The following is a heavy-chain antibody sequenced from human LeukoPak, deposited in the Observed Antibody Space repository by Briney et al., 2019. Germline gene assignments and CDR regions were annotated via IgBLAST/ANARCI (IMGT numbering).Heavy chain of an antibody. CDR3: AIASSGRNRFDP. CDR2: ITPFNGNT. Sequence: ASVKVSCKASGYTFTYRYLHWVRQAPGQALEWMGWITPFNGNTNYAQKFQDRVTITRDRSMSTAYMELSSLRSEDTAMYYCAIASSGRNRFDPWGQGTLVTVSS. V-gene: IGHV1-45*02. D-gene: IGHD6-19*01. J-gene: IGHJ5*02. CDR1: GYTFTYRY.